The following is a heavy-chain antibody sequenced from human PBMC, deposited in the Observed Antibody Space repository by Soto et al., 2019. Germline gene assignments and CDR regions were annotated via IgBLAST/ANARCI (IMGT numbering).Heavy chain of an antibody. Sequence: GGSLRLSCAASGFTFSSYGMHWVRQAPGKGLEWVAVISYDGSNKYYADSVKGRFTISRDNSKNTLYLQMNSLRAEDTAVYYCAKGKLFGYSGYGFDYWGQGTLVTVSS. D-gene: IGHD5-12*01. J-gene: IGHJ4*02. CDR2: ISYDGSNK. V-gene: IGHV3-30*18. CDR1: GFTFSSYG. CDR3: AKGKLFGYSGYGFDY.